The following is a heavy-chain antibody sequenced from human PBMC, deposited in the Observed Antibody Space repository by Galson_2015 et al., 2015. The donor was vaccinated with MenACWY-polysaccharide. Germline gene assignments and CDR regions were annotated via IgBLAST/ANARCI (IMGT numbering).Heavy chain of an antibody. V-gene: IGHV4-59*01. CDR3: ARAAAIFGVVTYYYYGMDV. J-gene: IGHJ6*02. Sequence: ETLSLTCTVSGGSISSYYWSWIRQPPGKGLEWIGYIYYSGSTNYNPSLKSRVTISVDTSKNQFSLKLSSVTAADTAVYYCARAAAIFGVVTYYYYGMDVWGQGTTVTVSS. CDR1: GGSISSYY. CDR2: IYYSGST. D-gene: IGHD3-3*01.